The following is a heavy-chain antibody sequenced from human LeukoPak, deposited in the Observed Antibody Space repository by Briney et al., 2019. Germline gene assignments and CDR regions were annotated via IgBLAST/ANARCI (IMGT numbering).Heavy chain of an antibody. V-gene: IGHV1-69*13. CDR3: ARGGSGWYAPMDY. CDR2: IIPIFGTA. D-gene: IGHD6-19*01. Sequence: VASVKVSCKASGGTFSSYAISWVRQAPGQGLEWMGGIIPIFGTANYAQKFQGRVTITADESTSTAYMELSSLRSEDTAVYYCARGGSGWYAPMDYWGQGTLVTVPS. CDR1: GGTFSSYA. J-gene: IGHJ4*02.